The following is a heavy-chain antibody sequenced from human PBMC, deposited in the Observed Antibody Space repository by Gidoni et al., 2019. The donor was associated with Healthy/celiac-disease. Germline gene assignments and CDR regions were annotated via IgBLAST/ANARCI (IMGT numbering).Heavy chain of an antibody. V-gene: IGHV3-21*01. CDR1: GLTFSSYS. CDR3: ARDSRTGYSSSWYSLDY. CDR2: ISSSSSYI. J-gene: IGHJ4*02. Sequence: EVQLVESGGGLVKPGGSLRLSCAASGLTFSSYSMNWVRQAPGKGLEWVSSISSSSSYIYYADSVKGRFTISRDNAKNSLYLQMNSLRAEDTAVYYCARDSRTGYSSSWYSLDYWGQGTLVTVSS. D-gene: IGHD6-13*01.